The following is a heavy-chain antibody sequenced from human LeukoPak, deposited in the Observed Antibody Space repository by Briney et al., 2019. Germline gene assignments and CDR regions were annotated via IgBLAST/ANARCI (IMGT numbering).Heavy chain of an antibody. V-gene: IGHV4-59*01. Sequence: SETLSLTCTVSGGSINNYYWNWIRQPPGKGLEWIGYITGSIYFSGSTKYDPSLESRVTMSVDASKNQFSLTLSSVTAADTAVYYCARDSRDYGSGSYWDVWGQGTTVTVSS. J-gene: IGHJ6*02. D-gene: IGHD3-10*01. CDR3: ARDSRDYGSGSYWDV. CDR1: GGSINNYY. CDR2: ITGSIYFSGST.